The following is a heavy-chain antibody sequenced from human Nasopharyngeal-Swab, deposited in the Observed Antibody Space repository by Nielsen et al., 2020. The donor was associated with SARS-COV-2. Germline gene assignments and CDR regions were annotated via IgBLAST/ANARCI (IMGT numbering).Heavy chain of an antibody. CDR2: IWYDGSNK. CDR3: ARGRSSCWEDYFDY. D-gene: IGHD6-13*01. V-gene: IGHV3-33*01. J-gene: IGHJ4*02. Sequence: GESLKISCAASGFTFSSYGMHWVRQAPGKGLEWVAVIWYDGSNKYYADSVKGRFTISRDNSKNTLYLQMNSLRAEDTAVYYCARGRSSCWEDYFDYWGQGTLVTVSS. CDR1: GFTFSSYG.